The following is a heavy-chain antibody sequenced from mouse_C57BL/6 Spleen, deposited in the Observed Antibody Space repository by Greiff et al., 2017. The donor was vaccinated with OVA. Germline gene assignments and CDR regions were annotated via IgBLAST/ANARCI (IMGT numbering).Heavy chain of an antibody. Sequence: QVQLQQSGAELVKPGASVKLSCKASGYTFTEYTIHWVKQRSGQGLEWIGWFYPGSGSIKYNEKFKDKATLTADKSSSTVYMELSRLTSEDSAVYFCARHEGPYYYGSSFSLAYWGQGTLVTVSA. D-gene: IGHD1-1*01. CDR1: GYTFTEYT. J-gene: IGHJ3*01. CDR3: ARHEGPYYYGSSFSLAY. CDR2: FYPGSGSI. V-gene: IGHV1-62-2*01.